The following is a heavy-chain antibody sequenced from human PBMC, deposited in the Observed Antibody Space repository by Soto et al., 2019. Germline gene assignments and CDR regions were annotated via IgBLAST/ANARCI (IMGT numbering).Heavy chain of an antibody. J-gene: IGHJ6*02. V-gene: IGHV4-30-4*01. D-gene: IGHD2-2*02. Sequence: SETLSLTCTVSGGSISSGDYYWSWIRQPPGKGLEWIGYIYYSGSTYYNPSLKSRVTISVDTSKNQFSLKLSSVTAADTAVYYCARLLKDIVLVPAAIIGMDVWGQGTTVTVSS. CDR2: IYYSGST. CDR1: GGSISSGDYY. CDR3: ARLLKDIVLVPAAIIGMDV.